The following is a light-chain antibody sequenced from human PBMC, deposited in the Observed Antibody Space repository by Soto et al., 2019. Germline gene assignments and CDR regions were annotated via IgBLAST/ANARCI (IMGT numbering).Light chain of an antibody. Sequence: DIQMTQSPSTLSASVGDRVTITCRASQSISSWLAWYQQKPGKAPKLLIYKASSLESGVPSRFSGSGSVTEITLTISNLQPDDFATYYCQQYNSYPYTFGQGTKLEIK. CDR1: QSISSW. CDR3: QQYNSYPYT. J-gene: IGKJ2*01. CDR2: KAS. V-gene: IGKV1-5*03.